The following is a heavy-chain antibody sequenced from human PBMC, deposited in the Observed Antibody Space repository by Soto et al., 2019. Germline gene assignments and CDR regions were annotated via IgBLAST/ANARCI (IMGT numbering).Heavy chain of an antibody. V-gene: IGHV4-34*01. CDR3: ASLKPWGYGSGSYWRSWFDP. CDR1: GGSFSGYY. J-gene: IGHJ5*02. CDR2: INHSGST. D-gene: IGHD3-10*01. Sequence: QVQLQQWGAGLLKPSETLSLTCAVYGGSFSGYYWSWIRQPPGKGLEWIGEINHSGSTNYNPSLKSRVTISVDTSKNQFSLKLSSVTAADTAVYYCASLKPWGYGSGSYWRSWFDPWGQGTLVTVSS.